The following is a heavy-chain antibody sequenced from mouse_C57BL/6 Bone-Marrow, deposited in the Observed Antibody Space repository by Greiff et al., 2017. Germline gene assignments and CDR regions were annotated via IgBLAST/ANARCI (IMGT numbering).Heavy chain of an antibody. V-gene: IGHV2-2*01. J-gene: IGHJ2*01. D-gene: IGHD1-1*01. Sequence: QVQLKESGPGLVQPSQSLSITCTVSGFSLTSYGVHWVRQSPGKGLEWLGVIWSGGSTDYNAAFISRLSICTDNSKSQVFFKMNSLQADDTAIYYCARAFLYYYGSSPGLFDYWGQGTTLTVSS. CDR3: ARAFLYYYGSSPGLFDY. CDR1: GFSLTSYG. CDR2: IWSGGST.